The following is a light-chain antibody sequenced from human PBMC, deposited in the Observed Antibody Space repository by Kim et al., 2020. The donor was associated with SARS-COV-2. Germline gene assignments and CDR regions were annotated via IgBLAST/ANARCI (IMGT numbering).Light chain of an antibody. CDR2: SNN. J-gene: IGLJ1*01. CDR3: AAWDDSLNGYV. V-gene: IGLV1-44*01. Sequence: QSVLTQPPSTSGTPGQRVTISCSGSSSNIGSDTVNWYRQLPGTAPKLLIYSNNQRPSGVPDRFSGSKSGTSASLAISELQSEDEADYYCAAWDDSLNGYVFGTGTKVTVL. CDR1: SSNIGSDT.